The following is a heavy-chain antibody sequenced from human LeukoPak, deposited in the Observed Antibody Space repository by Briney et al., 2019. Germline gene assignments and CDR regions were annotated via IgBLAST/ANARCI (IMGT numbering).Heavy chain of an antibody. CDR1: GYSISSGYY. V-gene: IGHV4-38-2*02. J-gene: IGHJ4*02. CDR3: ASVVVVIDFFDY. Sequence: SETLSLTCTVSGYSISSGYYWGWIRQSPGKGLEWIGSIYYSGSTYYNPSLKSRVTISVDTSKNQFSLKLSSVTAADTAVYYCASVVVVIDFFDYWGQGTLVTVSS. D-gene: IGHD3-22*01. CDR2: IYYSGST.